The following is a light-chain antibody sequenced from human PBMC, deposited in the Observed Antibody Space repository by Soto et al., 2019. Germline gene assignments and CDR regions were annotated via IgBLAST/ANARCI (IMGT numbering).Light chain of an antibody. CDR3: QQRSNWPWT. V-gene: IGKV3-11*01. Sequence: EILFTQSPATLSLSPGERVTIPCRASQSVSSYLAWYQQKPGQPPRILIYDASNRDTGIPARFSGSGSGTDFTLTISSLEPEDFEVYYCQQRSNWPWTFGQGTKVDI. CDR1: QSVSSY. CDR2: DAS. J-gene: IGKJ1*01.